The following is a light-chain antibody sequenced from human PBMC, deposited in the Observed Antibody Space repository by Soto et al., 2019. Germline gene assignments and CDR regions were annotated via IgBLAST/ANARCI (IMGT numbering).Light chain of an antibody. CDR1: SSDVGGYNY. Sequence: QSVPTQPASVSGSPGQSITISCTGTSSDVGGYNYVSWSQQHPGKAPKLIIYEVSNRPSGVSNRFSGSKSGNTASLTISGLQAEDEADYYCSSYTTTDTYVFGTGTKLTVL. CDR3: SSYTTTDTYV. CDR2: EVS. V-gene: IGLV2-14*01. J-gene: IGLJ1*01.